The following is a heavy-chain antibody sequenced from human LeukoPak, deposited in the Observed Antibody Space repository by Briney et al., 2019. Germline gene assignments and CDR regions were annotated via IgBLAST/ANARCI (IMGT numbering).Heavy chain of an antibody. CDR1: GGSFSGYY. D-gene: IGHD1-26*01. CDR3: AREVGSSGSGYYYYMDV. CDR2: INHSGST. V-gene: IGHV4-34*01. Sequence: NASETLSLTCAVYGGSFSGYYWSWIRQPPGKGLEWIGEINHSGSTNYNPSLKSRVTISVDTSKNQFSLKLSSVTAADTAVYYCAREVGSSGSGYYYYMDVWGKGTTVTVSS. J-gene: IGHJ6*03.